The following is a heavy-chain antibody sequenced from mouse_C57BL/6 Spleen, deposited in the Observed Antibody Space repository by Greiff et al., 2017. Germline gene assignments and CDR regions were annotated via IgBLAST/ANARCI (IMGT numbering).Heavy chain of an antibody. CDR2: IYPRSGNT. J-gene: IGHJ1*03. Sequence: VQLVESGAELARPGASVKLSCKASGYTFTSYGISWVKQRTGQGLEWIGEIYPRSGNTYYNEKFKGKATLTADKSSSTAYMELRSLTSEDSAVYFCARDGTLGGSSSLDVWGTGTTVTVSS. D-gene: IGHD1-1*01. V-gene: IGHV1-81*01. CDR3: ARDGTLGGSSSLDV. CDR1: GYTFTSYG.